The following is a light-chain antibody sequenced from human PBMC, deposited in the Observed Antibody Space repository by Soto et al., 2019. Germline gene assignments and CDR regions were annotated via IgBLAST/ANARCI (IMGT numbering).Light chain of an antibody. CDR1: QGISSY. CDR2: AAS. Sequence: AIRMTQSPSSVSASTGDRVTITCRASQGISSYLAWYKQKPGKAPKLLIYAASTLQSGVPSRFSGSGSGTDFTLTISCLQSEDFATYYCQQYYSYPRTFGPGTKVDIK. CDR3: QQYYSYPRT. J-gene: IGKJ3*01. V-gene: IGKV1-8*01.